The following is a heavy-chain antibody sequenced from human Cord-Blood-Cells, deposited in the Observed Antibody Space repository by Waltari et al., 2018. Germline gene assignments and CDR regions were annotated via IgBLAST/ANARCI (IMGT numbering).Heavy chain of an antibody. CDR1: GDTSFRFF. J-gene: IGHJ3*02. D-gene: IGHD2-2*01. CDR2: INPNSCGT. V-gene: IGHV1-2*02. Sequence: LVLHWPEVEKPPISDKGLHQSSGDTSFRFFLVVTRHDREKCAAWMGWINPNSCGTNYSQKFQGRVTMTRDTSISTAYMELSRLRSDDTAVYYCARETPVDCSSTSCPHDAFDIWGQGTMVTVSS. CDR3: ARETPVDCSSTSCPHDAFDI.